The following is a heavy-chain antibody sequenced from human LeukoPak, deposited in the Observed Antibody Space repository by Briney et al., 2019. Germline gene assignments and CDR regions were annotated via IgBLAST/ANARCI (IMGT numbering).Heavy chain of an antibody. CDR3: ARVPGLGKYYFDY. CDR2: IIPIFGTA. D-gene: IGHD3-22*01. J-gene: IGHJ4*02. V-gene: IGHV1-69*13. Sequence: GASVKVSCKASGYTFTNYYIHWVRQAPGQGLEWMGGIIPIFGTANYAQKFQGRVTITADESTSTAYMELSSLRSEDTAVYYCARVPGLGKYYFDYWGQGTLVTVSS. CDR1: GYTFTNYY.